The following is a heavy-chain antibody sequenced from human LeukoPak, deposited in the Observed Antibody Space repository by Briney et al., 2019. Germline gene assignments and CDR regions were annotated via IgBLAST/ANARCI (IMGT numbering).Heavy chain of an antibody. Sequence: GGSLRLSCAVSGITLTNFWMTWVRQAPGKGLEWVTNINRDGSEKYYVDSVRGWFSISRDNARNSLFLQMNSLRTEDTAVYYCATDYGRTWGQGTLVTVSS. V-gene: IGHV3-7*01. CDR3: ATDYGRT. J-gene: IGHJ4*02. CDR1: GITLTNFW. CDR2: INRDGSEK. D-gene: IGHD4-23*01.